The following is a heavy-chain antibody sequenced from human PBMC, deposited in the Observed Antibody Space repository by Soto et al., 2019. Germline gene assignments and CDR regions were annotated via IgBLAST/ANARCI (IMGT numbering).Heavy chain of an antibody. CDR3: ARDTVATIEGAYYYYGMDV. V-gene: IGHV1-69*08. CDR1: GGTFSSYT. D-gene: IGHD5-12*01. J-gene: IGHJ6*02. Sequence: QVQLVQSGAEVKKPGSSVKVSCKASGGTFSSYTISWVRQAPGQGLEWMGRIIPILGIANYAQKFQGRVRMTADKSTSTAYMELSSLRSEDTAVYYCARDTVATIEGAYYYYGMDVWGQGTTVTVSS. CDR2: IIPILGIA.